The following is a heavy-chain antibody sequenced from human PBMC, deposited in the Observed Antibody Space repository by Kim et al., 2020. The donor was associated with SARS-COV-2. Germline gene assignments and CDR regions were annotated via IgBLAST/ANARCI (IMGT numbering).Heavy chain of an antibody. CDR2: IWYDGSNK. D-gene: IGHD4-17*01. V-gene: IGHV3-33*01. J-gene: IGHJ4*02. Sequence: GGSLRLSCAASGFTFSSYGMHWVRQAPGKGLEWVAVIWYDGSNKYYADSVKGRFTISRDNSKNTLYLQMNSLRADDTAVYYCARDGGDVTTVTEIDYWGQGTLVTVSS. CDR3: ARDGGDVTTVTEIDY. CDR1: GFTFSSYG.